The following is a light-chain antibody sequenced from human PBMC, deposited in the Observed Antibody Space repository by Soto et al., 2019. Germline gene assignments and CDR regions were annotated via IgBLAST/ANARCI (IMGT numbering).Light chain of an antibody. V-gene: IGKV1-13*02. Sequence: AVQLTQSPSSQSASVGDRVTITCRASQGISSALAWYHQKPGKAPKLLIFDASTLKGGVPSRFSGSGSGTDFILTISSLQPEDFATYYCQQFHSYPWTFGQGTKVEI. CDR1: QGISSA. J-gene: IGKJ1*01. CDR2: DAS. CDR3: QQFHSYPWT.